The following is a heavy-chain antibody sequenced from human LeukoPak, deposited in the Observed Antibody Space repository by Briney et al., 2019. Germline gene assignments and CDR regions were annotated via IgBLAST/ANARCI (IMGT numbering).Heavy chain of an antibody. CDR2: ISAYNGNT. Sequence: APVKVSCKASGYTFTSYGISWVRQAPGQGLEWMGWISAYNGNTNYAQKLQGRVTMTTDTSTSTAYMELRSLRSDDTAVYYCARDRYYDSSGYYDNWGQGTLVTVSS. D-gene: IGHD3-22*01. CDR3: ARDRYYDSSGYYDN. CDR1: GYTFTSYG. V-gene: IGHV1-18*01. J-gene: IGHJ4*02.